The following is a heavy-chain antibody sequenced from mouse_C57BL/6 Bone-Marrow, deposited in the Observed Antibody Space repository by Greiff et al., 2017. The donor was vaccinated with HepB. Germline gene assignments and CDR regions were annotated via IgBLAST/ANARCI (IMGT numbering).Heavy chain of an antibody. D-gene: IGHD4-1*01. Sequence: EVQLQESGGGLVKPGGSLKLSCAASGFTFSSYAMSWVRQTPEKRLEWVATISDGGSYTYYPDNVKGRFTISRDNAKNNLYLQMSHLKSEDTAMYYCARVTGTFDYWGQGTTLTVSS. J-gene: IGHJ2*01. V-gene: IGHV5-4*01. CDR1: GFTFSSYA. CDR3: ARVTGTFDY. CDR2: ISDGGSYT.